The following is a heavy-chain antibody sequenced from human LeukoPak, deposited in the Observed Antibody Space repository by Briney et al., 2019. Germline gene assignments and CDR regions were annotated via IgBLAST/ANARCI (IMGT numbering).Heavy chain of an antibody. D-gene: IGHD6-13*01. J-gene: IGHJ6*03. CDR3: AREVAAAGHEGQPNPAYYYYYMDV. Sequence: PGGSLRLSCVASGFTLSNYWMSWVRQAPGKGLEWVAVIWYDGSNKYYADSVKGRFTISRDNSKNTLYLQMNSLRAEDTAVYYCAREVAAAGHEGQPNPAYYYYYMDVWGKGTTVTVSS. CDR2: IWYDGSNK. CDR1: GFTLSNYW. V-gene: IGHV3-33*08.